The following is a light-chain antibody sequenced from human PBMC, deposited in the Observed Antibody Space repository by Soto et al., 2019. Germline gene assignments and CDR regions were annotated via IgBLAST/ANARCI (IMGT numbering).Light chain of an antibody. V-gene: IGKV3-15*01. J-gene: IGKJ1*01. CDR1: QSVSTN. Sequence: EIVMTQSPATLSVSPGESATLSCRASQSVSTNLAWYQQKPGQPPRLLIFDASTGATGIPGRFSGSGSGTEFTLTISSLQSEEFAGYYCQQYNSLPPWTFGQGTKVEI. CDR3: QQYNSLPPWT. CDR2: DAS.